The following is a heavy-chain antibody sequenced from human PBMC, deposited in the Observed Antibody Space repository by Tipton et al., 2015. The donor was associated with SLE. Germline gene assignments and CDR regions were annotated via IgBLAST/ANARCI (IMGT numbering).Heavy chain of an antibody. CDR3: ASPTYKGS. V-gene: IGHV4-38-2*02. J-gene: IGHJ5*02. CDR2: IYHTGTT. D-gene: IGHD1-1*01. CDR1: GYSISSGFY. Sequence: TLSLTCNVSGYSISSGFYWAWIRQTPGKGLEWIGSIYHTGTTYYNPSLKSRITISVDTSKNQFSLKVNSVTAADTAVYYCASPTYKGSWGQGSLVTVSS.